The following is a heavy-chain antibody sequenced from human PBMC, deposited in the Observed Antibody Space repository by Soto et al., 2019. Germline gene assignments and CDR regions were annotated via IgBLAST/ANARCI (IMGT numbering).Heavy chain of an antibody. V-gene: IGHV4-31*03. J-gene: IGHJ5*02. CDR3: ARVCYGDYVTSNWFDP. CDR2: IYYSGST. D-gene: IGHD4-17*01. CDR1: GGSISSGGYY. Sequence: QVQLQESGPGLVKPSQTLSLTCTVSGGSISSGGYYWSWIRQHPGKGLEWIGYIYYSGSTYYNPSLKSRVNISVDTSKNQFSLKLSSVTAADTAVYYCARVCYGDYVTSNWFDPWGQGTLVTVSS.